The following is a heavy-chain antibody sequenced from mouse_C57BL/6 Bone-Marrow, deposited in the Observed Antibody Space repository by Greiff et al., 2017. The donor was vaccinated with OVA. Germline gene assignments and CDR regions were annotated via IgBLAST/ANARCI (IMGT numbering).Heavy chain of an antibody. J-gene: IGHJ4*01. CDR2: ISNLAYSI. CDR1: GFTFSDYG. CDR3: ARHERLRDYAMDY. V-gene: IGHV5-15*01. D-gene: IGHD2-2*01. Sequence: EVKLVESGGGLVQPGGSLKLSCAASGFTFSDYGMAWVRQAPRKGPEWVAFISNLAYSIYYADTVTGRFTISRENAKNTLYLEMSSLRSEDTAMYYCARHERLRDYAMDYWGQGTSVTVSS.